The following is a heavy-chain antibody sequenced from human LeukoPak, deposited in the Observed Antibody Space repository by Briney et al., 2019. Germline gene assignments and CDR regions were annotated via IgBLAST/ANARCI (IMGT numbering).Heavy chain of an antibody. J-gene: IGHJ3*02. CDR1: GYTFTSYG. V-gene: IGHV1-18*04. CDR2: ISAYNDNT. D-gene: IGHD2-2*02. Sequence: ASVKVSCKASGYTFTSYGISWVRQAPGQGLEWMGWISAYNDNTNYAQKLQGRVTMTTDTSTSTAYMELRSLRSDDTAVYYCARVARTREGCSSTSCYMGGAFDIWGQGTMVTVSS. CDR3: ARVARTREGCSSTSCYMGGAFDI.